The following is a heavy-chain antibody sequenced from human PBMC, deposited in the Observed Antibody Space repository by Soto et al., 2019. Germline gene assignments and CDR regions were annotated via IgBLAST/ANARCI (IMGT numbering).Heavy chain of an antibody. J-gene: IGHJ6*02. D-gene: IGHD3-3*01. Sequence: PGGSLRLSCAASGFTFSSYAMHWVRQAPGKGLEWVAVISYDGSNKYYADSVKGRFTISRDNSKNTLYLQMNSPRAEDTAVYYCAREFGVAANYYYGMDVWGQGTTVTVSS. CDR2: ISYDGSNK. CDR1: GFTFSSYA. CDR3: AREFGVAANYYYGMDV. V-gene: IGHV3-30-3*01.